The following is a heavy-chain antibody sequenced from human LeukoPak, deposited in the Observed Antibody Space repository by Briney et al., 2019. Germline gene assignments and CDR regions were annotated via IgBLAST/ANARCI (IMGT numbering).Heavy chain of an antibody. CDR1: GGSISSYY. Sequence: KASETLSLTCTVSGGSISSYYWSWIRQPPGKGLEWIGYIYYSGSTNYNPSLKSRVTISVDTSKNQFSLKLSSVTAADTAVYYCARATRIAAGSPFDPWSQGTLVTVSS. CDR3: ARATRIAAGSPFDP. D-gene: IGHD6-13*01. J-gene: IGHJ5*02. V-gene: IGHV4-59*01. CDR2: IYYSGST.